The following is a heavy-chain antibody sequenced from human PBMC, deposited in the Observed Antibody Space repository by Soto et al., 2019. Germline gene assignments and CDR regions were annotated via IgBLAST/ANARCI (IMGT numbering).Heavy chain of an antibody. J-gene: IGHJ4*02. CDR3: APILTGYQAVGY. CDR2: IIPIFGTA. Sequence: QVQLVQSGAEVKKPGSSVKVSCKASGGTFSSYAISWVRQAPGQGLEWMGGIIPIFGTANYAQKFQGRVTITADKATSTAYMELSSPRSEDTAVYYCAPILTGYQAVGYWGQGTLVTVSS. V-gene: IGHV1-69*06. D-gene: IGHD3-9*01. CDR1: GGTFSSYA.